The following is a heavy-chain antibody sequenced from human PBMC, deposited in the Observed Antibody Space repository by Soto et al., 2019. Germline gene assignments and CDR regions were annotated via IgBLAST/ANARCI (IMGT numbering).Heavy chain of an antibody. Sequence: LALTCAVYGGSFSGYYWRWIRQPPGKGLEWIGEVDHSGSTNQNPSLKSRVTISLETSKNQFSLKLSSVTAADTGVYYCARGLGYLPGAMDVWGQGTTVTVSS. CDR1: GGSFSGYY. V-gene: IGHV4-34*01. CDR3: ARGLGYLPGAMDV. CDR2: VDHSGST. D-gene: IGHD1-26*01. J-gene: IGHJ6*02.